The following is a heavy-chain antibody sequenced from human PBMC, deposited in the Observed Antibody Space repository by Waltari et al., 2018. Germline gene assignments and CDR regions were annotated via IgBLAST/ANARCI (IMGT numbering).Heavy chain of an antibody. D-gene: IGHD4-17*01. CDR2: FDPEDGET. CDR3: ATDLDYGGSRWFDP. J-gene: IGHJ5*02. Sequence: QVQLVQSGAEVKKPGASVKVSCKVSGYTLTDLSMHWVRQAPGKGLEWMGGFDPEDGETIDAQKFQGRVTMTEDTSTDTAYMELSSLRSEDTAVYYCATDLDYGGSRWFDPWGQGTLVTVSS. V-gene: IGHV1-24*01. CDR1: GYTLTDLS.